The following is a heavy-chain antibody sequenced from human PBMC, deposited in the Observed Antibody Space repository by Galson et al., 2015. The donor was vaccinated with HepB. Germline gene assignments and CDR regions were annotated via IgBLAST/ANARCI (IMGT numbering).Heavy chain of an antibody. V-gene: IGHV5-51*01. J-gene: IGHJ4*02. D-gene: IGHD6-13*01. Sequence: QSGAEVKKPGESLKISCKGSDYRFTSYWIGWVRQMPGKGLEWMGIIYPGDSESRYSPSFQGQVIISADKSISTAYLQWSSLRASDTAIYYCASLTSIAAAGPFDSWGQGTLVTVSS. CDR2: IYPGDSES. CDR3: ASLTSIAAAGPFDS. CDR1: DYRFTSYW.